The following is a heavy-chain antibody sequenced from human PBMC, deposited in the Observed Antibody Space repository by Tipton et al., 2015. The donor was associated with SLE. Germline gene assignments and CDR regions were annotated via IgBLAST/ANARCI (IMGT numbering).Heavy chain of an antibody. CDR1: GDSIIIGGYY. D-gene: IGHD5-24*01. V-gene: IGHV4-31*03. CDR2: VYHTGVT. J-gene: IGHJ4*02. CDR3: AREQWLQSAPFDY. Sequence: TLSLTCTVSGDSIIIGGYYWTWIRQHPVKGLEWIGYVYHTGVTYYNPSLKSRVTISVDMSKNQFSLKLSSVTAADTAAYYCAREQWLQSAPFDYWGQGTLVTVSS.